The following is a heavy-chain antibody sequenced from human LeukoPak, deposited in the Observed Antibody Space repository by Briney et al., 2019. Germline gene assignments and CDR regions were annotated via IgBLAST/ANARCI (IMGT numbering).Heavy chain of an antibody. V-gene: IGHV6-1*01. D-gene: IGHD1-26*01. CDR2: TYFRSKWYY. CDR1: GDSVSSDSAA. J-gene: IGHJ4*02. Sequence: SQTLSLTCAISGDSVSSDSAAWNWIRQSPSRGLGWLARTYFRSKWYYDYALAVKGRITINPDTSKNQFSLQLNSVTPEDTAVYFCARDPVGGSTIFDSWGQGTLVTVSS. CDR3: ARDPVGGSTIFDS.